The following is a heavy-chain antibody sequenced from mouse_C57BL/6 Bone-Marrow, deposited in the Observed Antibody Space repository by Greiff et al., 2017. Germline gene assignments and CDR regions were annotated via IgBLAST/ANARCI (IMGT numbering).Heavy chain of an antibody. Sequence: EVQRVESGGGLVKPGGSLKLSCAASGFTFSSYAMSWVRQTPEKRLEWVATISDGGSYTYYPDNVKGRFTISRDNAKTNLYLQMSHLKSEDTAMYYCARRGTGTGFAYWGQGTLVTVSA. CDR2: ISDGGSYT. D-gene: IGHD4-1*01. CDR3: ARRGTGTGFAY. CDR1: GFTFSSYA. V-gene: IGHV5-4*01. J-gene: IGHJ3*01.